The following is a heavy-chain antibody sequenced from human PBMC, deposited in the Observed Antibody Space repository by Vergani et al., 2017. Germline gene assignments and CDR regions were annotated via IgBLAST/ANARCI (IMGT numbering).Heavy chain of an antibody. CDR3: ATRALEKAFDI. V-gene: IGHV1-69*04. Sequence: QVQLVQSGAEVKQPGSSVKVSCKASGGTFSSYAISWVRQAPGQGLEWMGRIIPILGIANYAQKVTGRVTITADKSTSTAYMELSSLRSEDTAVYYCATRALEKAFDIWGQGTMVTVSS. D-gene: IGHD5-24*01. J-gene: IGHJ3*02. CDR2: IIPILGIA. CDR1: GGTFSSYA.